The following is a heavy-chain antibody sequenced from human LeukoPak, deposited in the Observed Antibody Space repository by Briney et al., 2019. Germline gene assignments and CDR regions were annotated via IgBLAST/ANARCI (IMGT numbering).Heavy chain of an antibody. Sequence: ASVKVSCKSSGGIFSSYAISLVRQAPGRGLDWMGRIIPIFGTANYAQKFQGRVTITTDESTSTAYMELSSLRSEDTAVYYCAREFAPGVAAAGIFAYWGQGTLVTVSS. CDR2: IIPIFGTA. CDR1: GGIFSSYA. D-gene: IGHD6-13*01. CDR3: AREFAPGVAAAGIFAY. V-gene: IGHV1-69*05. J-gene: IGHJ4*02.